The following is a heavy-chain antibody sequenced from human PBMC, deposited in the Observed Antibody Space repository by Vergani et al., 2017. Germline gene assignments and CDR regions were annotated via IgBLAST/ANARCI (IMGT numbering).Heavy chain of an antibody. J-gene: IGHJ6*02. CDR2: IHYSGST. CDR3: ARGRGTYYYYGMDV. CDR1: FDSIRNLY. V-gene: IGHV4-59*11. Sequence: QVQLQESGPGLVKSSETLSLTCSVSFDSIRNLYCNWIRQPPGKGLEWIGSIHYSGSTNYNPSLKSRVTISVDTSKNQFPLKLSSVTAADTAVYYCARGRGTYYYYGMDVWGQGTTVTVSS.